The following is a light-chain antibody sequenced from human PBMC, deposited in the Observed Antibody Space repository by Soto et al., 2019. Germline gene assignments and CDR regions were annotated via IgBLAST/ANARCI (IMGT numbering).Light chain of an antibody. CDR2: DAS. CDR1: QDISNY. CDR3: QQYDNLPYT. V-gene: IGKV1-33*01. J-gene: IGKJ2*01. Sequence: DIQMTQSPSSLSASVGDRVTITCQASQDISNYLNWYQQKPGKAPKLLFYDASNLETGVPSRFSGSGSGTDFTFTISSLQTEDIATYYFQQYDNLPYTFGQGTKLESN.